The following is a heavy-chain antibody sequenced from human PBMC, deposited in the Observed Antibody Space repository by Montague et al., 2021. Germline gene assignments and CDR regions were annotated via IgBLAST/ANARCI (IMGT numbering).Heavy chain of an antibody. Sequence: SETLSLTCGVYGGSLSEYYWTWIRQSPEKGLEWIGEVRHIGSTNYNPSLKSRVTMSVDKSKNQFSRKLRSVTAADTAVYYCASDRGPFDYWGQGTVVTVSS. CDR3: ASDRGPFDY. J-gene: IGHJ4*02. CDR1: GGSLSEYY. CDR2: VRHIGST. D-gene: IGHD3-10*01. V-gene: IGHV4-34*01.